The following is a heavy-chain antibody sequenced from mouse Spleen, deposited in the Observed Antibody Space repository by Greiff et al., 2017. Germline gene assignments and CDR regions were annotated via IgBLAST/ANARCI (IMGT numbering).Heavy chain of an antibody. CDR3: ARSPSYDYFDY. V-gene: IGHV3-6*01. CDR2: ISYDGSN. CDR1: GYSITSGYY. J-gene: IGHJ2*01. Sequence: EVKLVESGPGLVKPSQSLSLTCSVTGYSITSGYYWNWIRQFSGNKLEWMGYISYDGSNNYNPSLKNRISITRDTSKNQFFLKLNSVTTEDTATYYCARSPSYDYFDYWGQGTTLTVSS. D-gene: IGHD2-3*01.